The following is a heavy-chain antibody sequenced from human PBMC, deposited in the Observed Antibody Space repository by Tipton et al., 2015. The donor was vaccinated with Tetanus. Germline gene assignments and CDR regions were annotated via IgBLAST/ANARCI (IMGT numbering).Heavy chain of an antibody. D-gene: IGHD1-1*01. J-gene: IGHJ1*01. Sequence: SLRLSCAASGFTFDDHGMHWVRQAPGKGLEWVSGISWNSGVLVYGHSVKGRFTISRDNAKNSLYLQMNSLGPEDTAVYYCTKDVNWNLRYFQHWGQGTVVTVSS. CDR1: GFTFDDHG. CDR3: TKDVNWNLRYFQH. CDR2: ISWNSGVL. V-gene: IGHV3-9*01.